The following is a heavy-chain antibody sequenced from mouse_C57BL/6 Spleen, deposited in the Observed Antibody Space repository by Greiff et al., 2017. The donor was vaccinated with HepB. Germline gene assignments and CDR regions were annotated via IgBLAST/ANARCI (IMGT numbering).Heavy chain of an antibody. D-gene: IGHD1-1*01. CDR3: ARGDYGSSYWYFDV. J-gene: IGHJ1*03. Sequence: QVQLQQSGAELVRPGASVKLSCKASGYTFTDYYINWVKQRPGQGLEWIARIYPGSGNTYYNEKFKGKATLTAEKSSRTAYMQLSSLTSEDSAVYFCARGDYGSSYWYFDVWGTGTTVTVSS. CDR1: GYTFTDYY. V-gene: IGHV1-76*01. CDR2: IYPGSGNT.